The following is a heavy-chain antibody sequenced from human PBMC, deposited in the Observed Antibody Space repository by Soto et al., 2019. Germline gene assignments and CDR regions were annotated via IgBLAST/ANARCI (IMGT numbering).Heavy chain of an antibody. V-gene: IGHV3-15*01. CDR3: TTGWSSKDY. D-gene: IGHD3-3*01. Sequence: EVQLVESGGGLVKPGGSLRLSCAASGFIFSNAWMSWVCQAPGKGLEWVGRIKSKADGGTTNNAAPVKGRFNISRDGSKNTLYLQMNGLKTEDTAVYYCTTGWSSKDYWGQGTLVTVSS. J-gene: IGHJ4*02. CDR1: GFIFSNAW. CDR2: IKSKADGGTT.